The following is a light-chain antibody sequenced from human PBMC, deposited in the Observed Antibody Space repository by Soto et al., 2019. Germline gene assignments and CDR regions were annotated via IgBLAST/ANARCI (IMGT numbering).Light chain of an antibody. CDR3: QQYTGPPTT. J-gene: IGKJ5*01. Sequence: EIVLTQSPGTLSLSPGERATLSCRASQSVNSRLAWYQHKPGQAPRLLIYGVSGRATGIPDRFSGSGSGTDFTLTITRLEPEDSAVYFCQQYTGPPTTFGQGTRLEI. CDR1: QSVNSR. V-gene: IGKV3-20*01. CDR2: GVS.